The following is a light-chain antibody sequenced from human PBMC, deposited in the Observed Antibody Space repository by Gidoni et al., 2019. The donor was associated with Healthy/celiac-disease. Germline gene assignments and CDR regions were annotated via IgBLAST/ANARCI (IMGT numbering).Light chain of an antibody. CDR2: GAS. CDR1: QSVSSSY. Sequence: IVFTQSPGTLSLSPGERATLSCRASQSVSSSYLAWDQQKPGQAPRLLIYGASSRATGIPDRLSGSGSGTEFTLTISRLEPEDFAVYYCQQYGSSPRTFXQXTKVEIK. J-gene: IGKJ1*01. CDR3: QQYGSSPRT. V-gene: IGKV3-20*01.